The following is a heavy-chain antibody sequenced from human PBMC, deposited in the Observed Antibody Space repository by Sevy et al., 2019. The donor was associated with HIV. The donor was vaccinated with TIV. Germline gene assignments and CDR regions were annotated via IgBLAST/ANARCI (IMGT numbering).Heavy chain of an antibody. V-gene: IGHV4-39*01. D-gene: IGHD6-13*01. CDR2: IYYSGST. CDR3: ARARGQQLGLYFYYFYMDV. CDR1: GGSISNGHYY. J-gene: IGHJ6*03. Sequence: SETLSLTCTVSGGSISNGHYYWGWIRQPPGKGLEWIGSIYYSGSTYYNPSLKSRVTISVDTSKNQFSLQLSSVTAADMAVYYCARARGQQLGLYFYYFYMDVWGTGTTVTVSS.